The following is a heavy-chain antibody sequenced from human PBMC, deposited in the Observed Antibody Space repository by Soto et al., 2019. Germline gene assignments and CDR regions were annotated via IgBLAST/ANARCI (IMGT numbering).Heavy chain of an antibody. CDR3: AREPYGSGSLDY. J-gene: IGHJ4*02. CDR2: IYYSGST. V-gene: IGHV4-30-4*01. D-gene: IGHD3-10*01. Sequence: PSETLSLTCTVSGGSISSGDYYWSWIRQPPGKGLEWIGYIYYSGSTYYNPSLKSRVTISVDTSKNQFSLKLSSVTAADTAVYYCAREPYGSGSLDYWGQGTLVTVS. CDR1: GGSISSGDYY.